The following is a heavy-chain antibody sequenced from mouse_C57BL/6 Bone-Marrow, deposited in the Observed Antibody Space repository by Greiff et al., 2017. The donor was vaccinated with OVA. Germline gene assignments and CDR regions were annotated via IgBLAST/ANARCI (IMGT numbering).Heavy chain of an antibody. D-gene: IGHD2-3*01. CDR3: VSGGWLLPWFAY. CDR1: GFSFNTYA. CDR2: IRSKSNNYAT. Sequence: EVQLVESGGGLVQPKGSLKLSCAASGFSFNTYAMNWVRQAPGKGLEWVARIRSKSNNYATYYADSVKDRFTISRDDSESMLYLQMNNLKTEDTAMYYCVSGGWLLPWFAYWGQGTLVTVAA. V-gene: IGHV10-1*01. J-gene: IGHJ3*01.